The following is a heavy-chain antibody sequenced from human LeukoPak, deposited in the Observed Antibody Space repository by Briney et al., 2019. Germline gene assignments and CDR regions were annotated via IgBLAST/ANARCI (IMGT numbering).Heavy chain of an antibody. CDR3: ARRLVTAGITDFFDS. V-gene: IGHV3-23*01. J-gene: IGHJ4*02. D-gene: IGHD2-2*01. CDR2: ISPAGDST. CDR1: GFTFSDYS. Sequence: GGSLRLSCTASGFTFSDYSMSWVRQAPGAGLEWVSAISPAGDSTTDADSVKGRFTISRDNSKSTLYLQMNGLTAEDTALYYCARRLVTAGITDFFDSWGQGTLSPSPQ.